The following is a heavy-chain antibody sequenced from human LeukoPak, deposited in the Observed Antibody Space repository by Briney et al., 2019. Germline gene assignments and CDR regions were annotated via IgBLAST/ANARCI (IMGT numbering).Heavy chain of an antibody. CDR1: GLTFRNYA. CDR2: ISHDGGNG. CDR3: VGSPTYYNMDA. D-gene: IGHD3-10*01. Sequence: GGSLRLSCAASGLTFRNYAIHWVRQAPGKGLEWVTVISHDGGNGYYSDSVKGRFTISRDNSKNTVELQMTGLRADDTAVYYCVGSPTYYNMDAWGKGTTLTVS. J-gene: IGHJ6*03. V-gene: IGHV3-30*04.